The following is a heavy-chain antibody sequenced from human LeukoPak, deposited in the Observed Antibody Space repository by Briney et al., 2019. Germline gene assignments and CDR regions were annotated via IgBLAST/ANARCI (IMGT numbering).Heavy chain of an antibody. CDR3: ARDTIVATIPYYYYGMDV. CDR2: IWYDGSNK. CDR1: GFTFSSYG. D-gene: IGHD5-12*01. Sequence: PGRSLRLSCAASGFTFSSYGMHWVRQAPGKGLEWVAVIWYDGSNKYYADSVKGQFTISRDNSKNTLYLQMNSLRAEDTAVYYCARDTIVATIPYYYYGMDVWGKGTTVTVSS. J-gene: IGHJ6*04. V-gene: IGHV3-33*01.